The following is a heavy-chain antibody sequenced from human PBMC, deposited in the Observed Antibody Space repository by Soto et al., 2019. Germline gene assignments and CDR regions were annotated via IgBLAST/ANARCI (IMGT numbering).Heavy chain of an antibody. CDR3: ARGGNGGNPGGYWYFDL. D-gene: IGHD2-15*01. V-gene: IGHV1-69*12. Sequence: QVQLVQSGAEVKKPGSSVKVSCKASGGTFSSYAISWVRQAPGQGLEWMGGIIPIFGTANYAQKFQGRVTITADECRSRAYMELSSLRSEDTAVYYCARGGNGGNPGGYWYFDLWGRGTLVTVSS. CDR2: IIPIFGTA. CDR1: GGTFSSYA. J-gene: IGHJ2*01.